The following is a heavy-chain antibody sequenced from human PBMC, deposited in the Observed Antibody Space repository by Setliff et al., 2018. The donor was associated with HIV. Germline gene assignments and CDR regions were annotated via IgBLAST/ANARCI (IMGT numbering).Heavy chain of an antibody. CDR3: ARDRPPSTVDMLGAFDR. J-gene: IGHJ3*02. CDR1: RGSISRYY. CDR2: IYYTGTT. V-gene: IGHV4-59*01. Sequence: PSETLSLTCTVSRGSISRYYWSWIRQPPGKGLEWLGYIYYTGTTKYNPSLKSRVTMSVDTAKNQLSLKLSSLTAADTAVYYCARDRPPSTVDMLGAFDRWGQGTMVTVSS. D-gene: IGHD4-17*01.